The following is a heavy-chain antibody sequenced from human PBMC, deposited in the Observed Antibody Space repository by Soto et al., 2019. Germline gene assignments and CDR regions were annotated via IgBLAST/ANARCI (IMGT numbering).Heavy chain of an antibody. D-gene: IGHD6-19*01. CDR3: AREGREGEQWPVEFDY. Sequence: QVQLVESGGGVVQPGRSLRLSCAASGFTFSSYGMHWVRQAPGKGLEWVAVIWYDGSNKYYADSVKGRFTISRDNSKNTLYLQMNSLRAEDTAVYYCAREGREGEQWPVEFDYWGQGTLVTVSS. V-gene: IGHV3-33*01. CDR2: IWYDGSNK. J-gene: IGHJ4*02. CDR1: GFTFSSYG.